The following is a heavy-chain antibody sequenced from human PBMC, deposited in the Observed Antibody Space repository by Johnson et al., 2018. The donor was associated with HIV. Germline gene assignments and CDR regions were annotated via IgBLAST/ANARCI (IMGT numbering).Heavy chain of an antibody. J-gene: IGHJ3*02. V-gene: IGHV3-15*01. CDR3: ARDPSPIVGATYAFDI. CDR1: GFTFSNAW. Sequence: VQLVESGGGLVKPGGSLRLSCAASGFTFSNAWMTWVRQAPGKGLEWIGRIKGKSEGGTIDYDAPVKGRFTISRDDSKSTLYLQMNRLKTEDTAVYYCARDPSPIVGATYAFDIWGQGTMVTVSS. D-gene: IGHD1-26*01. CDR2: IKGKSEGGTI.